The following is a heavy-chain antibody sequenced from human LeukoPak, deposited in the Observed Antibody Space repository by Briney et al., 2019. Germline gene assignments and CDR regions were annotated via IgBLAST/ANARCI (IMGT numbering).Heavy chain of an antibody. D-gene: IGHD5-24*01. J-gene: IGHJ3*02. Sequence: ASVKVSCKASGYTFTGYYMHGGRQAPGQWLDWMGWLNPNSGGTNYAQKFQGRVAMTRDTSISTAYMELSRLRSDDTAVYYCAREIPLMAAFDIWGQGTMVTVSS. CDR2: LNPNSGGT. CDR1: GYTFTGYY. CDR3: AREIPLMAAFDI. V-gene: IGHV1-2*02.